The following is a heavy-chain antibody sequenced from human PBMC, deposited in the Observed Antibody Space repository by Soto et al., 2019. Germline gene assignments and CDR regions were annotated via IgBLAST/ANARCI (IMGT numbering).Heavy chain of an antibody. CDR2: IYSSGFT. Sequence: PSETLSLTCTVSGGSLSTSSSYWSWIRQPPGKGLEWIGNIYSSGFTYYNPSLKSRVTISVDTSKNQFSLKLSSVTAADTAVYYCARSVFPWGQGTLVTVSS. CDR3: ARSVFP. V-gene: IGHV4-31*03. CDR1: GGSLSTSSSY. J-gene: IGHJ5*02.